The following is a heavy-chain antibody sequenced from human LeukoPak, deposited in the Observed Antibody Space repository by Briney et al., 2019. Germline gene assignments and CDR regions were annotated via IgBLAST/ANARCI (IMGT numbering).Heavy chain of an antibody. J-gene: IGHJ6*02. CDR1: GGSISSGDYY. CDR3: ASYSSGYKYYYYGMDV. D-gene: IGHD6-19*01. CDR2: IYYSGST. Sequence: SETLSLTCTVSGGSISSGDYYWSWIRQPPGKGLEWIGYIYYSGSTYYNPSLKSRVTISVDTSKNQFSLKLSSVTAADTAVYYCASYSSGYKYYYYGMDVWGQGTTVTVPS. V-gene: IGHV4-30-4*01.